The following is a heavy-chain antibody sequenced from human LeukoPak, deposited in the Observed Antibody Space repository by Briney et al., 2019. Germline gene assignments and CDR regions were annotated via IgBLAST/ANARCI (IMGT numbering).Heavy chain of an antibody. CDR3: AASITMFDY. CDR1: GFTFSRYW. V-gene: IGHV3-7*02. Sequence: PGGSLRLSCAASGFTFSRYWMSWVRQAPGKGLEWVANIKEDGTVKYYVESVKGRFTISRDNAKNSLYLQMNSLRAEDTAVYYCAASITMFDYWGQRPLVTVSS. D-gene: IGHD3-10*01. CDR2: IKEDGTVK. J-gene: IGHJ4*02.